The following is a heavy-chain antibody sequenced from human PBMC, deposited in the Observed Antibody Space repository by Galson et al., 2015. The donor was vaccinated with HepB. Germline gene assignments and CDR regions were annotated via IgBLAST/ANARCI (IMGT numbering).Heavy chain of an antibody. D-gene: IGHD3-16*01. CDR3: ARADTRHKFGH. J-gene: IGHJ4*02. CDR2: IIPILGIA. V-gene: IGHV1-69*02. CDR1: GGTFSSYT. Sequence: SVKVSCKASGGTFSSYTISWVRQAPGQGLEWMGRIIPILGIANYAQKFQGRVTITADKSTSTAYMELSSLRSDDTAVYYCARADTRHKFGHWGQGTLVTVSS.